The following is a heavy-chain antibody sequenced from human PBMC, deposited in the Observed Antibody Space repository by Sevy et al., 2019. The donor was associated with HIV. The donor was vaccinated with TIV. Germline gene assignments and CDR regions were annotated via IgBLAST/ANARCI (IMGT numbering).Heavy chain of an antibody. Sequence: GGSLRLSCVASGFTFSDYAMSWVRQAPGKGLEWVSIRFGGGRGANYADSVKGRFIISTDNSRNTLSRQLNSLRAEDAAVYYCAKMEGQLVSEYYFDYWGQGILVTVSS. V-gene: IGHV3-23*01. CDR2: RFGGGRGA. CDR1: GFTFSDYA. J-gene: IGHJ4*02. CDR3: AKMEGQLVSEYYFDY. D-gene: IGHD6-13*01.